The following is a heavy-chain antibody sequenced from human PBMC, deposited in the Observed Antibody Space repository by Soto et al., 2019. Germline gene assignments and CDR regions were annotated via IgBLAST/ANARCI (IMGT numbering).Heavy chain of an antibody. CDR3: AVPGAGDFDY. Sequence: SETLSLTCAVSGASISTNNWWSWVRQPPGKGLEWIGEVYHSGSTNCNPSLKSRVTISIDKSKNQFSLRLTSMTAADTAVYYCAVPGAGDFDYWSQGTLVTVSS. J-gene: IGHJ4*02. V-gene: IGHV4-4*02. CDR2: VYHSGST. CDR1: GASISTNNW. D-gene: IGHD6-13*01.